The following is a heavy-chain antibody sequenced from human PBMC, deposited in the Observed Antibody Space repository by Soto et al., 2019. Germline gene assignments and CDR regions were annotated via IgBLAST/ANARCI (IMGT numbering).Heavy chain of an antibody. CDR3: VRGYSSGSY. CDR1: GFTFSNFG. Sequence: LRLSCAASGFTFSNFGMFWVRQAPGKGLEYVSGISANGVSTYYANSVKGRFIISRDNSKNMLYLQMGSLRAEDMAVYFCVRGYSSGSYWGQGTLVTVSS. V-gene: IGHV3-64*01. D-gene: IGHD6-19*01. CDR2: ISANGVST. J-gene: IGHJ4*02.